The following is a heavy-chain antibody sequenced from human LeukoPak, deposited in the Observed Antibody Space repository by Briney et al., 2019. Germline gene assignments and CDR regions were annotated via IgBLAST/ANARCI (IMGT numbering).Heavy chain of an antibody. Sequence: GASVKVSCKASGYTFTDYYMHWVRQAPGQGLEWMGWINPNSGGTNYAQKFQGRVTMTRDTSITTAYMDLSRLRSDDTAVYYCARPRTTVLTPLNYWGQGALVTVSS. J-gene: IGHJ4*02. D-gene: IGHD4-23*01. V-gene: IGHV1-2*02. CDR3: ARPRTTVLTPLNY. CDR2: INPNSGGT. CDR1: GYTFTDYY.